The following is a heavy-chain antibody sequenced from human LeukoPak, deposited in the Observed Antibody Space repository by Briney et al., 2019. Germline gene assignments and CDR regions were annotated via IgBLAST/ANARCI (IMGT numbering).Heavy chain of an antibody. J-gene: IGHJ1*01. D-gene: IGHD6-13*01. CDR2: IIPIFGTA. Sequence: GASVKVSCKASGGTFSSYAISWVRQAPGQGLEWMGGIIPIFGTANYAQKFQGRVTITADESTSTAYMELSSLRSEDTAVYYCARGYPLSTTAAGTYFQRWGQGTLVTVSS. CDR1: GGTFSSYA. CDR3: ARGYPLSTTAAGTYFQR. V-gene: IGHV1-69*13.